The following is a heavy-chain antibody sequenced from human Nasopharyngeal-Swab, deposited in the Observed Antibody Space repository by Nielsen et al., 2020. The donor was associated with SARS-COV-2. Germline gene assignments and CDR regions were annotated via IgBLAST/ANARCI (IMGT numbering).Heavy chain of an antibody. CDR1: GGSISSYY. CDR3: ARGPPGVATIFGVVITGPDAFDI. V-gene: IGHV4-34*01. CDR2: INHSGST. Sequence: SETLSLTCTVSGGSISSYYWSWIRQPPGKGLEWIGEINHSGSTNYNPSLKSRVTISVDTSKNQFSLKLSSVTAADTAVYYCARGPPGVATIFGVVITGPDAFDIWGQGSMVTLSS. D-gene: IGHD3-3*01. J-gene: IGHJ3*02.